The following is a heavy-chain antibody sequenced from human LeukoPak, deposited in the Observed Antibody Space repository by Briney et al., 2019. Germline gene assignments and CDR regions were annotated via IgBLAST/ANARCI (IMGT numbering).Heavy chain of an antibody. J-gene: IGHJ3*01. CDR2: INTYNFKT. CDR3: AREKAMYDFFYV. D-gene: IGHD3/OR15-3a*01. CDR1: GYTFNYYA. V-gene: IGHV1-18*04. Sequence: ASVTVSCKASGYTFNYYAIAWVRQAQGQGLEWIGWINTYNFKTNTAQKFLGRVTMTTHTFSSTAYMELTSVTSDDTAVYFCAREKAMYDFFYVWGQGTMIIVSS.